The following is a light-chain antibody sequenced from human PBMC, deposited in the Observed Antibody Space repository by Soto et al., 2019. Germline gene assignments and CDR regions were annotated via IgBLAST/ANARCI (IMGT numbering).Light chain of an antibody. V-gene: IGKV3-20*01. Sequence: EIVLTQSPGTLSLSPGERATLSCRVSQSISSSNLVWYQQKPGQAPRLLIYGASSRATGIPDRFSGSGSGTDFTLTISSLEPEDFAVYFCHHCGGSQPFGQGTKVETK. CDR1: QSISSSN. CDR3: HHCGGSQP. J-gene: IGKJ1*01. CDR2: GAS.